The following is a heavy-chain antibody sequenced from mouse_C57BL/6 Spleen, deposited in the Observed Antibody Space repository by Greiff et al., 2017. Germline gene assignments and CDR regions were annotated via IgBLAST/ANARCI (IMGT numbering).Heavy chain of an antibody. CDR2: ISSGSSTI. J-gene: IGHJ3*01. CDR3: ASFYDYDRGAY. Sequence: EVQGVESGGGLVKPGGSLKLSCAASGFTFSDYGMHWVRQAPEKGLEWVAYISSGSSTIYYADTVKGRFTISRDNAKNTLFLQMTSLRSEDTAMYYCASFYDYDRGAYWGQGTLVTVSA. CDR1: GFTFSDYG. D-gene: IGHD2-4*01. V-gene: IGHV5-17*01.